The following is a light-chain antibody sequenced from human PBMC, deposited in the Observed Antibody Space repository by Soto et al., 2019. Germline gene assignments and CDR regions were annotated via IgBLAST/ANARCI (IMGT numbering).Light chain of an antibody. CDR1: SSDVGSYNR. CDR3: SSYTSRTTLV. Sequence: QSVLTQPPSVSGSPGQSVTISCTGTSSDVGSYNRVSWYQQPPGTAPKLMIYEVNNRPSGVPDRFSGSKSGNTASLTISGLQAEDEADYYCSSYTSRTTLVFGGGTKLTVL. J-gene: IGLJ2*01. V-gene: IGLV2-18*02. CDR2: EVN.